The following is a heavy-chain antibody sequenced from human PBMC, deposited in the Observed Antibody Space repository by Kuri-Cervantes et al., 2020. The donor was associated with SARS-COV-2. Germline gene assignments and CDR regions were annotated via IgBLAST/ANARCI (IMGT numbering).Heavy chain of an antibody. D-gene: IGHD6-13*01. CDR2: IHHSGNT. V-gene: IGHV4-38-2*02. Sequence: ESLKISCTVSDDSISTNYYWGWIWQPPGKGLEWIGIIHHSGNTHYNSSLKSRVTISVDTSKNQFSLKLSSVTAADTAVYYCVQVDIAAAGTNYYYYMDVWGKGTTVTVSS. CDR3: VQVDIAAAGTNYYYYMDV. CDR1: DDSISTNYY. J-gene: IGHJ6*03.